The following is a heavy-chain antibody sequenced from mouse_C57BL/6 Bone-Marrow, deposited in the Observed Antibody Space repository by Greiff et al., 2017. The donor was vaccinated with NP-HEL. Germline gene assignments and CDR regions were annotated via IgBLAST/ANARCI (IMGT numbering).Heavy chain of an antibody. D-gene: IGHD2-1*01. CDR1: GFTFSDYY. CDR2: INYDGSST. J-gene: IGHJ2*01. CDR3: ARVRSTTYFDY. V-gene: IGHV5-16*01. Sequence: EVKVVESEGGLVQPGSSMKLSCTASGFTFSDYYMAWVRQVPEKGLEWVANINYDGSSTYYLDSLKSRFIISRDNAKNILYLQMSSLKSEDTATYYCARVRSTTYFDYWGQGTTLTVSS.